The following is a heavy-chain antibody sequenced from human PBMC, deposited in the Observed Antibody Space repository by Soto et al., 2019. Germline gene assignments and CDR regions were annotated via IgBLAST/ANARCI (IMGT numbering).Heavy chain of an antibody. CDR1: GYTFTSYD. CDR2: MNPNSGNT. J-gene: IGHJ6*01. D-gene: IGHD1-1*01. CDR3: ARERTGTTSMDV. Sequence: QVQLVQSGAEVKKPGASVKVSCKASGYTFTSYDINWVRQATGQGLEWMGWMNPNSGNTGYAQKFQGRVTMTRNTSISKSYMELSSLRSEDTAVDYCARERTGTTSMDVWGQGTTVTVSS. V-gene: IGHV1-8*01.